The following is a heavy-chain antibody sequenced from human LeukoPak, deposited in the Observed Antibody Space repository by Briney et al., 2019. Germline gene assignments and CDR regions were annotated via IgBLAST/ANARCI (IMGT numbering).Heavy chain of an antibody. Sequence: PGGSLRLSCAASGFTFSSYWMSWVRQAPGKGLEWVAVISSDGSIDYYADSVRGRFTVSRDNSKNTLFLQVNSLRVEDTAVYYCTREGMGTTFSAWFDPWGQGTPVTVPS. CDR1: GFTFSSYW. D-gene: IGHD1-7*01. V-gene: IGHV3-30*03. CDR3: TREGMGTTFSAWFDP. CDR2: ISSDGSID. J-gene: IGHJ5*02.